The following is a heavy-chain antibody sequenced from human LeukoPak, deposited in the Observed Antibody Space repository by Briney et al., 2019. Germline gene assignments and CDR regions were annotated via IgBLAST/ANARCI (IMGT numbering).Heavy chain of an antibody. J-gene: IGHJ4*02. Sequence: GRSLRLSCAASGFTFSSYEMNWVRQAPGKGLEWVSYISSSGSTIYYADSVKGRFTISRDNAKNSLYLQMNSLRAEDTAVYYCARIDDYVWGSYRRPVDYWGQGTLVTVSS. V-gene: IGHV3-48*03. CDR2: ISSSGSTI. CDR3: ARIDDYVWGSYRRPVDY. CDR1: GFTFSSYE. D-gene: IGHD3-16*02.